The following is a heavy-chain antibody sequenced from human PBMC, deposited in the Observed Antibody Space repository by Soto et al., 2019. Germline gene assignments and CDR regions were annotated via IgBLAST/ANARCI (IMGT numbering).Heavy chain of an antibody. J-gene: IGHJ4*02. Sequence: GGSLRLSCAASGFTVSSNYMNWVRQAPGKGLEWVSVIYSGGNTYYADSVKGRFTISRDSSKNTVPLEMTSLRAEDTAVYYCAKGGRQWLVTSDFNYWGQGALVTVS. D-gene: IGHD6-19*01. V-gene: IGHV3-66*02. CDR2: IYSGGNT. CDR3: AKGGRQWLVTSDFNY. CDR1: GFTVSSNY.